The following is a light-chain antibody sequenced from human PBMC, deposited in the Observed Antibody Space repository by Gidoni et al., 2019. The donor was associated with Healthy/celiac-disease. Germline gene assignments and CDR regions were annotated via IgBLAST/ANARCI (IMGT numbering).Light chain of an antibody. J-gene: IGKJ3*01. Sequence: DIQMTQSPSSLSASVGDRVTITCRASQGISNYLAWYQQKPGKVPKLLLYAASTLQSGVPYRFSGSGSGSDFTLPISSLQPEDVATYYCQKFGTFGPGTKVDIK. V-gene: IGKV1-27*01. CDR2: AAS. CDR1: QGISNY. CDR3: QKFGT.